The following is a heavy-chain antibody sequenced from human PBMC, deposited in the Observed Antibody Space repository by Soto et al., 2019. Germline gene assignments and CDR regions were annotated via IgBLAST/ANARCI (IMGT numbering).Heavy chain of an antibody. D-gene: IGHD1-26*01. Sequence: TLYLTCTVSGGSIGSQYWTLVRQSPGKGLEWIGHLHFRGYTNYNPSLQSRVTISSARSTNQVSLTLTSVTAADTAVYYCAREWEMATSLIDYWGQGTLVTVSS. CDR3: AREWEMATSLIDY. CDR2: LHFRGYT. V-gene: IGHV4-59*11. J-gene: IGHJ4*02. CDR1: GGSIGSQY.